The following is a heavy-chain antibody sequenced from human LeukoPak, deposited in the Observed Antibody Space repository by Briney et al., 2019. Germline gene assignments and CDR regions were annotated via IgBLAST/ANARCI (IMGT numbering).Heavy chain of an antibody. CDR3: ARGGYSNYGGYYYMDV. J-gene: IGHJ6*03. CDR2: XXPIFGTA. CDR1: GGTFSSYA. D-gene: IGHD4-11*01. Sequence: SCXASGGTFSSYAXSWVRQAXXXXXXXXXGXXPIFGTANYAQKFQGRVTITADESTSTAYMELSSLRSEDTAVYYCARGGYSNYGGYYYMDVWGKGTTVTVSS. V-gene: IGHV1-69*01.